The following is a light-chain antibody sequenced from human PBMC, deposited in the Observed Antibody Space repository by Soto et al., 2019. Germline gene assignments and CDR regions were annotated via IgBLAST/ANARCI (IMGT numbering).Light chain of an antibody. J-gene: IGLJ1*01. CDR2: EVS. V-gene: IGLV2-14*03. CDR1: SSDVGGYNF. CDR3: SSYTTSSTLV. Sequence: ALTQPASVFGSPGQSITISCTGTSSDVGGYNFVSWYQQHPGKAPKLMIYEVSSRPSGVSNRFSGSKSGNTASLTISGLQPEDEADYYCSSYTTSSTLVFGTGTKVTVL.